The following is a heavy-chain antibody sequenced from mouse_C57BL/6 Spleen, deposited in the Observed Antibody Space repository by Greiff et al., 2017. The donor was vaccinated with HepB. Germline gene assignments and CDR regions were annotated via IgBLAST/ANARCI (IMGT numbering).Heavy chain of an antibody. D-gene: IGHD2-12*01. Sequence: EVQGVESGGGLVKPGGSLKLSCAASGFTFSDYGMHWVRQAPEKGLEWVAYISSGCSTIYYADTVKGRFTISRDNAKNTLFLQMTSLRSEDTAMYYCARRGYSPYYYAMDYWGQGTSVTVSS. J-gene: IGHJ4*01. CDR1: GFTFSDYG. V-gene: IGHV5-17*01. CDR2: ISSGCSTI. CDR3: ARRGYSPYYYAMDY.